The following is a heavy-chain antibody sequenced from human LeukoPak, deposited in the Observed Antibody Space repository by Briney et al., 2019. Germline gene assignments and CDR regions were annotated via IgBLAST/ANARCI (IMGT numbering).Heavy chain of an antibody. Sequence: GGSLRLSCAASGFTFSSYWMSWVRQAPGKGLEWVANIKQDGSEKYYVDSVKGRFTISRDNAKNSLYLQMNSLRAEDTAVYYCARESLRELVVVAATPDFDYWGQGTLVTVSS. D-gene: IGHD2-15*01. J-gene: IGHJ4*02. V-gene: IGHV3-7*01. CDR1: GFTFSSYW. CDR3: ARESLRELVVVAATPDFDY. CDR2: IKQDGSEK.